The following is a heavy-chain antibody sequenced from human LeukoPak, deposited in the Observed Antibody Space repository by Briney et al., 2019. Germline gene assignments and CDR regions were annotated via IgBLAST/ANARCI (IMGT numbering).Heavy chain of an antibody. D-gene: IGHD3-10*01. Sequence: ASVTVSCKASGYTFTSYGIGWVRQAPGQGLEWMGWISAYNGNTNYAQTLQGRVTMTTDTSTSTAYMELRSLRSEDTAVYYCARGLLFGELLYWGQGTLVTVSS. V-gene: IGHV1-18*01. CDR3: ARGLLFGELLY. CDR2: ISAYNGNT. J-gene: IGHJ4*02. CDR1: GYTFTSYG.